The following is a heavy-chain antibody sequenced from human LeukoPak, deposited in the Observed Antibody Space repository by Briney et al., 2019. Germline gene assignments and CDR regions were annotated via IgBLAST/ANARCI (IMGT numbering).Heavy chain of an antibody. CDR3: ARDNNGDY. CDR1: GFTFSNYA. D-gene: IGHD1-14*01. J-gene: IGHJ4*02. CDR2: ISYDGGNK. V-gene: IGHV3-30*04. Sequence: PGGSLRLSCAASGFTFSNYAMHWVRQTPGKGLEWVAVISYDGGNKYYADSVKGRFTISRDNSKSTLYLQMNSLRAEDTAVYYCARDNNGDYWGQGSLVTVSS.